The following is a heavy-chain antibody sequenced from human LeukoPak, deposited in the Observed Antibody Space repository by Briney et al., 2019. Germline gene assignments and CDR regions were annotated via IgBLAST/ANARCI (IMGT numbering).Heavy chain of an antibody. D-gene: IGHD2-15*01. J-gene: IGHJ4*02. Sequence: PGGSLRLSCAASGFTFSTYWMDWVRQAPGKGLEWVANIKEDGSEKYYEDSVKGRFTISRDNAKNSLYLQMNSLRAEDTAVYYCARQELAAIPDYWGQGTLVTVSS. V-gene: IGHV3-7*03. CDR2: IKEDGSEK. CDR3: ARQELAAIPDY. CDR1: GFTFSTYW.